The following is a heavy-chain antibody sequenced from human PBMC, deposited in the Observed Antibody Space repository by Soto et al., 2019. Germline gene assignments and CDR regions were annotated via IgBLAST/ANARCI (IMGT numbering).Heavy chain of an antibody. CDR2: LVVGSGNT. CDR1: GFTFTRSA. D-gene: IGHD3-3*01. J-gene: IGHJ6*02. V-gene: IGHV1-58*01. Sequence: GASVKVSCKASGFTFTRSAVQWVRQARGQRLEWIGWLVVGSGNTIYAQKFQERVTITRDMSTSTAYMELSSLRAEDTAVYYCAKDVADFWSGEGGMDVWGQGTTVTVSS. CDR3: AKDVADFWSGEGGMDV.